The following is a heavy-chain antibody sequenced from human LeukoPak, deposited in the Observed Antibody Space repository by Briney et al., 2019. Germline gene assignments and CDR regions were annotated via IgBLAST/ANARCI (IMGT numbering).Heavy chain of an antibody. V-gene: IGHV1-18*01. Sequence: ASVKGSCKASGYTFTSYGISWVRQAPGQGLEWMGWISAYNGNTNYAQKLQGRVTMTTDTSTSTAYMELRSLRSDDTAVYYCARAPRWDDFWSGYRHSWVFDYWGRGTLVTVSS. J-gene: IGHJ4*02. CDR3: ARAPRWDDFWSGYRHSWVFDY. CDR1: GYTFTSYG. D-gene: IGHD3-3*01. CDR2: ISAYNGNT.